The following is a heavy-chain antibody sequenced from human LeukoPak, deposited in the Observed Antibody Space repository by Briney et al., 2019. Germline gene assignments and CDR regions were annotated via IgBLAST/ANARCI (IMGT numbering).Heavy chain of an antibody. Sequence: KASETLSLTCTVSGGSISGYYWSWIRQPPGKGLEWIGYIYYSGSTNYNPSLKSRVTISVDTSKNQFSLKLSSVTAADTAVYYCARDLGDGYNNLGYWGQGTLVTVSS. CDR3: ARDLGDGYNNLGY. D-gene: IGHD5-24*01. CDR2: IYYSGST. CDR1: GGSISGYY. V-gene: IGHV4-59*01. J-gene: IGHJ4*02.